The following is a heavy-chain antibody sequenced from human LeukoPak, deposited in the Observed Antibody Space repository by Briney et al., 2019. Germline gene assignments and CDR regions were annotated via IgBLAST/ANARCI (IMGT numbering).Heavy chain of an antibody. CDR3: TRLWSGSYEGFLDY. J-gene: IGHJ4*02. CDR2: IRSKANSYAT. Sequence: GGSLRLSCAAYGFTFSGSAMHWVRQASGKGLEWVGRIRSKANSYATAYAASVKGRFTISRDDSKNTAYLQMNSLKTEDTAVYYCTRLWSGSYEGFLDYWGQGTLVTVSS. V-gene: IGHV3-73*01. D-gene: IGHD1-26*01. CDR1: GFTFSGSA.